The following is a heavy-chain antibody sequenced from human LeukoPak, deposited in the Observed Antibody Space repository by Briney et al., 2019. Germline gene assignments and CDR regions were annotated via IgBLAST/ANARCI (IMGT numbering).Heavy chain of an antibody. Sequence: GGSLRLSCEASEFTFNNYWVRWVRHAPGKGLVWVSRINSDGSSTSYADSVKGRFTISRDNAKNTLYLQMNSLRAEDTAVYYCARALLRGSYKWFDPWGQGTLVTVSS. CDR1: EFTFNNYW. J-gene: IGHJ5*02. V-gene: IGHV3-74*03. CDR3: ARALLRGSYKWFDP. CDR2: INSDGSST. D-gene: IGHD1-26*01.